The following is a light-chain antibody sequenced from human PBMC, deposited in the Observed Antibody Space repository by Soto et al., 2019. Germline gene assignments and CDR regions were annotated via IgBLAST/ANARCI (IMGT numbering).Light chain of an antibody. J-gene: IGKJ4*01. CDR2: KAS. CDR1: QSISSW. V-gene: IGKV1-5*03. CDR3: QQYYSFPLT. Sequence: DIQMTQSPSTLSASVGDRVTITCRASQSISSWLAWYQQKPGKAPKLLIYKASSLESGVPSRFSGSGSGTEFTLTISCLQSEDFATYYCQQYYSFPLTFGGGTKVDLK.